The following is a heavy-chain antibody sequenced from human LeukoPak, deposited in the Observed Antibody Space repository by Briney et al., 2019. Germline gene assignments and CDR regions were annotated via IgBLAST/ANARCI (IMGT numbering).Heavy chain of an antibody. CDR1: GFTFSRYG. D-gene: IGHD2-21*02. Sequence: GGSLRLSCAASGFTFSRYGMHWVRQAPGKGLEWVAVISYDGSNKYYADSVKGRFIISRDNSKNTLYLQMNSLRAEDTAVYYCAKDRQKQSVVVTAGLAAFDIWGQGTMVTVS. V-gene: IGHV3-30*18. CDR3: AKDRQKQSVVVTAGLAAFDI. J-gene: IGHJ3*02. CDR2: ISYDGSNK.